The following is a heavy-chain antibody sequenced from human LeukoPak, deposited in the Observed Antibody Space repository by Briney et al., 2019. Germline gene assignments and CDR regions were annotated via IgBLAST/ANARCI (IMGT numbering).Heavy chain of an antibody. CDR1: GDSISSSSYY. CDR2: IYYTGRT. V-gene: IGHV4-39*07. D-gene: IGHD1-26*01. J-gene: IGHJ4*02. Sequence: SETLSLTCSVSGDSISSSSYYWGWIRQSPGKGLEWIGTIYYTGRTDYKPSLRSRVTISMDTSQNQFSLKLSSLTAADTAIYYCARVKIVGALDYWGQGILVTVSS. CDR3: ARVKIVGALDY.